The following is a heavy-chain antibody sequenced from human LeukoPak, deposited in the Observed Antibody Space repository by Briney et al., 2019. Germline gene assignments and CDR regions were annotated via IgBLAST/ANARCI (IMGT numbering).Heavy chain of an antibody. Sequence: GASVKVSCKVSGYTLTELSMHWVRQAPGKGLEWMGGFDPEDDETVYAQKFQGRVTMTEDTSTDTAYMELSSLRSEDTAVYYCASAHGSGARRDWGQGTLVTVSS. CDR2: FDPEDDET. J-gene: IGHJ4*02. CDR1: GYTLTELS. D-gene: IGHD3-10*01. CDR3: ASAHGSGARRD. V-gene: IGHV1-24*01.